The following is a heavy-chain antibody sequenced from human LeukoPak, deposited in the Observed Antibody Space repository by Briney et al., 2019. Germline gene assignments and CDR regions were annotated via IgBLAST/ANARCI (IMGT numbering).Heavy chain of an antibody. CDR1: GFTFSSYA. D-gene: IGHD1-26*01. V-gene: IGHV3-23*01. CDR2: ISGSGGST. CDR3: AKSNYSGSISRGGIFDI. J-gene: IGHJ3*02. Sequence: GGSLRLSCAASGFTFSSYAMSWVRQAPGKGLEWVSAISGSGGSTYYADSVKGRFTISRDNSKNTLYLQMNSLRAEDTAVYYCAKSNYSGSISRGGIFDIWGQGTMVTVSS.